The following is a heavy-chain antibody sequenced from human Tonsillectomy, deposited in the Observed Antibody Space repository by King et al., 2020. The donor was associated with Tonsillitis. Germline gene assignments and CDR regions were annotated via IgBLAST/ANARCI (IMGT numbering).Heavy chain of an antibody. J-gene: IGHJ4*02. V-gene: IGHV4-59*08. CDR2: IYYSWST. Sequence: VQLQESGPGLVKPSENLSLTCTVSGGSISTYYWSWIRKPPGKGLEGIGYIYYSWSTNYNTSLKSRVTISVDTSKNQLSQKVNSVNAADTAGYYCARPLGGYCLSTSCPPLDYWGQGTLVTVSS. CDR3: ARPLGGYCLSTSCPPLDY. D-gene: IGHD2-2*01. CDR1: GGSISTYY.